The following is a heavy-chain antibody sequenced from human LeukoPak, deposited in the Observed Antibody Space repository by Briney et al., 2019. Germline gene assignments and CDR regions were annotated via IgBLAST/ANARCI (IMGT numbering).Heavy chain of an antibody. V-gene: IGHV3-74*01. CDR3: AKDGIAAAGVSTLFDY. CDR2: INPDGSST. Sequence: PGGFLRLSCAASGFTFSSYWMHWVRQTPGKGLVWVSRINPDGSSTSYADSVRGRFTISRDNSKNTLYLQMNSLRAEDTAVYYCAKDGIAAAGVSTLFDYWGQGTLVTVSS. CDR1: GFTFSSYW. J-gene: IGHJ4*02. D-gene: IGHD6-13*01.